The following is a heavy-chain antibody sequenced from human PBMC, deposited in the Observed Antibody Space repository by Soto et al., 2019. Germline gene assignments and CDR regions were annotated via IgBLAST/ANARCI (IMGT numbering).Heavy chain of an antibody. CDR2: SSPRGDTI. V-gene: IGHV3-48*02. J-gene: IGHJ4*02. CDR3: AKCPHTNVGWPYYFES. CDR1: GFSLANYP. D-gene: IGHD6-19*01. Sequence: VHLVESGGGLVQPGGSLRLSCVASGFSLANYPMNWVRQTPGKGLEWISYSSPRGDTIYYADSVEGRFTISRDNARNSLSLHMSSLRDEDSALYYCAKCPHTNVGWPYYFESWGQGAPVTVSS.